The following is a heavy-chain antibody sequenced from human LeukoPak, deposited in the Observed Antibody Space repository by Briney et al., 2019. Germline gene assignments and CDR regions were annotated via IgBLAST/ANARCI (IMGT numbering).Heavy chain of an antibody. CDR3: EKAAYDILTGYHDAFDI. V-gene: IGHV3-30*18. CDR2: ISYDGSNK. Sequence: GRSLRLSCAASGFTFSSYGMHWVRQAPGKGLEWVAVISYDGSNKYYADSVKVRFTISRDNSKKTLYLQMNSLRAEDKVFYFREKAAYDILTGYHDAFDIWGQGTMVTVSS. CDR1: GFTFSSYG. J-gene: IGHJ3*02. D-gene: IGHD3-9*01.